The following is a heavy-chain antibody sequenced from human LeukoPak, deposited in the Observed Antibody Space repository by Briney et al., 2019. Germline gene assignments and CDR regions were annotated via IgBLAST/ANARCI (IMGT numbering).Heavy chain of an antibody. J-gene: IGHJ4*02. D-gene: IGHD6-13*01. CDR3: AREAYSSSWPLDY. V-gene: IGHV3-30*02. Sequence: GGSLRLSCAASGFTFSSYGLHWVRQAPGKGLEWVAFIRYDGSNRYYADSVKGRFTISRDNSKNTLYLQMNSLRAEDTAVYYCAREAYSSSWPLDYWGQGTLVTVSS. CDR1: GFTFSSYG. CDR2: IRYDGSNR.